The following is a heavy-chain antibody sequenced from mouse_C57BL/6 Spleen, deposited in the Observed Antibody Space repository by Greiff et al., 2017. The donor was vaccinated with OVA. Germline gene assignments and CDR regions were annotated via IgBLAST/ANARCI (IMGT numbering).Heavy chain of an antibody. J-gene: IGHJ2*01. D-gene: IGHD3-1*01. CDR2: IDPSDSYT. CDR1: GYTFTSYW. V-gene: IGHV1-50*01. CDR3: ARTDWATDY. Sequence: QVQLQQPGAELVKPGASVKLSCKASGYTFTSYWMQWVKQRPGQGLEWIGEIDPSDSYTNYNQKFKGKATLTVDTSSSTAYMQLSSLTSEDSAVYYCARTDWATDYWGQGTTLTVSS.